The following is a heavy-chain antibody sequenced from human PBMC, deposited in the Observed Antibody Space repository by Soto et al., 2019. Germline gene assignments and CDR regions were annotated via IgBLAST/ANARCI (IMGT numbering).Heavy chain of an antibody. CDR1: GFTFAAYT. V-gene: IGHV3-23*01. CDR2: ITGSDGRT. D-gene: IGHD6-25*01. Sequence: EVQLLESGGGLVQPGGSLRLSCAASGFTFAAYTMSWVRLTPGKGLDWVSAITGSDGRTYYADSVKCRFTISRDNSKNTLYLQMNSLGAEDTAVYYCAKNSAATIRVGFDYWGQGTLVTVSS. CDR3: AKNSAATIRVGFDY. J-gene: IGHJ4*02.